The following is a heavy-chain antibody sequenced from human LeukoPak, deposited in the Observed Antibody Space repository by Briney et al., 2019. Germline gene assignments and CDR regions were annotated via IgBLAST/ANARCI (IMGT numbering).Heavy chain of an antibody. CDR2: IRGSGDAT. CDR3: AKGKPMVRGVRGDYYFDY. Sequence: PGGSLRLSCAASGFIFSSYAMSWVRQAPGKGPEWVSGIRGSGDATYYADSVKGRFTISRDNSKNTLYLQMNSLRAEDTAVYYCAKGKPMVRGVRGDYYFDYWGQGTLVTVSS. D-gene: IGHD3-10*01. J-gene: IGHJ4*02. CDR1: GFIFSSYA. V-gene: IGHV3-23*01.